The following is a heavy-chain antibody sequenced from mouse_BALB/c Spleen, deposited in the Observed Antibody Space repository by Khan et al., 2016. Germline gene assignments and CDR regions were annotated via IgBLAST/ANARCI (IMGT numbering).Heavy chain of an antibody. V-gene: IGHV1-4*01. J-gene: IGHJ2*01. CDR1: GYTFTSYT. CDR3: AREGWLLGYFDY. CDR2: VIPSNAYT. D-gene: IGHD2-3*01. Sequence: QVQLQQSGAELARPGASVKMSCKASGYTFTSYTMHWVKQGPGQGLEWIGYVIPSNAYTNYNQKFKDKATLTADKSSGTAYMQLSSLTSEDSAVYYCAREGWLLGYFDYWGQGTTLTVSS.